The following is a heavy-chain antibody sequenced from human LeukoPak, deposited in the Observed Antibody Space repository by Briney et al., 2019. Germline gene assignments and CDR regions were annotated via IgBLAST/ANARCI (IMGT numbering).Heavy chain of an antibody. CDR1: GFTFSDYY. CDR3: TRHSFSLRFFDY. D-gene: IGHD3-3*01. Sequence: SLRLSCAASGFTFSDYYMSWVRQAPGKGLEWVGFIRSKVYGGTIEYAASVKGRFTISRDDSKSIAYLQMNSLKTEDTAVYYCTRHSFSLRFFDYWGQGTLVTVSS. V-gene: IGHV3-49*04. J-gene: IGHJ4*02. CDR2: IRSKVYGGTI.